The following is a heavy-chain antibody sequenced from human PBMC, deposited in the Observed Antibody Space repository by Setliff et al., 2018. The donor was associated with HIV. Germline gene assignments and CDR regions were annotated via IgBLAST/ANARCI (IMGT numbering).Heavy chain of an antibody. CDR1: GYSISSGYY. D-gene: IGHD3-16*01. CDR2: IYHSGTI. V-gene: IGHV4-38-2*01. CDR3: SRHRANWGGPWDY. Sequence: PETLSLTCDVSGYSISSGYYWGWIRQPPGKGLEWIGSIYHSGTIFYKPSLKSRFAISVDTSKNHFSLNLTSVTAADTAVYFCSRHRANWGGPWDYWGQGTLVTVSS. J-gene: IGHJ4*02.